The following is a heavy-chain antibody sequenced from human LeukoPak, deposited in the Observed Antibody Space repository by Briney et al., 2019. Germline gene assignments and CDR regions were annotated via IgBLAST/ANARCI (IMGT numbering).Heavy chain of an antibody. CDR1: GDVVTSASHY. J-gene: IGHJ6*03. D-gene: IGHD4-17*01. CDR3: ARVQIVVVTTPGGGYTDA. V-gene: IGHV4-39*07. Sequence: PSETLSLTCKVSGDVVTSASHYWAWIRQSPGKELEWIGSIDSRGTTYYNPSLRSRVTIAVDTSKNQSSLQLSSLAAADTAVYHCARVQIVVVTTPGGGYTDAWGKGTTVTVSS. CDR2: IDSRGTT.